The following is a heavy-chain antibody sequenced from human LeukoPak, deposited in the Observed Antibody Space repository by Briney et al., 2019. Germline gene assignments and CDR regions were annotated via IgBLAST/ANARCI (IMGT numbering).Heavy chain of an antibody. V-gene: IGHV3-23*01. J-gene: IGHJ4*02. CDR3: AKGSAQYYFDS. Sequence: GGSLRLSCAASGFTFSSYSMNWVRQAPGKGLEWVSAIIESGESTYYTDSVKGRFTISRDNSKNTLYLQMNSLRAEDTAFYYCAKGSAQYYFDSWAQGTLVTVSS. CDR2: IIESGEST. CDR1: GFTFSSYS. D-gene: IGHD3-10*01.